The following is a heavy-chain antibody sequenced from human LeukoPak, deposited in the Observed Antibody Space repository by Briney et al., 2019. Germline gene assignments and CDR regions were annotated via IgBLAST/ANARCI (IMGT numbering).Heavy chain of an antibody. V-gene: IGHV4-31*01. Sequence: SETLSLTCTVSGGSISNGVYYWSWIRQHPGKVLEWIGYIYYSGRTYYNPSLKSQVTISVDTSKNQFSLKLSSVTAADTAVYYCAGDVGDWSYFDYWGQGTLVTVSS. D-gene: IGHD1-26*01. CDR2: IYYSGRT. CDR1: GGSISNGVYY. CDR3: AGDVGDWSYFDY. J-gene: IGHJ4*02.